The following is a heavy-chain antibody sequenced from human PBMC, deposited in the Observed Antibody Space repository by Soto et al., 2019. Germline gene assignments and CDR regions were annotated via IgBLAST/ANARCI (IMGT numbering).Heavy chain of an antibody. J-gene: IGHJ4*02. CDR1: GFTFSSYA. Sequence: QVQLVESGGGVVQPGRSLRLSFAASGFTFSSYAMHGVGQAQGRGLEWGAVISYDGSNKYYADSVKGRFTISRDNSKNTLYLQMNSLRAEDTAVYYCARAYEGDYFDYWGQGTLVTVSS. D-gene: IGHD3-16*01. CDR2: ISYDGSNK. CDR3: ARAYEGDYFDY. V-gene: IGHV3-30-3*01.